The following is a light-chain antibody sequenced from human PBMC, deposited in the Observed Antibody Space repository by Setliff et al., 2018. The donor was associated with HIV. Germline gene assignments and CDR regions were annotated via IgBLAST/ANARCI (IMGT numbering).Light chain of an antibody. CDR3: CSYAGRYIYV. CDR2: EIT. V-gene: IGLV2-23*02. CDR1: TSDVGSYIL. Sequence: QSALTQPASVSASPGQSITISCTGTTSDVGSYILVSWYQQHPGRAPKLILYEITKRPSGVPDRFSGSKSGNTASLTISGLQAEDEADYYCCSYAGRYIYVFGTGTKVTVL. J-gene: IGLJ1*01.